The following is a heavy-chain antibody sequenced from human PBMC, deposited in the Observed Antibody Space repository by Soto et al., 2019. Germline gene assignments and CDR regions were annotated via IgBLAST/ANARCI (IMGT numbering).Heavy chain of an antibody. D-gene: IGHD6-6*01. CDR3: AKDRGSSSPGDWFDP. Sequence: GGSLRLSCAASGFTFSSYALSWVRQAPGKGLEWVSAISGSGGSTYYADSVKGRFTISRDNSKNTLYLQMNSLRAEDTAVYYCAKDRGSSSPGDWFDPWGQGTLVTVSS. CDR2: ISGSGGST. CDR1: GFTFSSYA. V-gene: IGHV3-23*01. J-gene: IGHJ5*02.